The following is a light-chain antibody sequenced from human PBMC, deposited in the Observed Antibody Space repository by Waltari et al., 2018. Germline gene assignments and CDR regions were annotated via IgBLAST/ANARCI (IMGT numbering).Light chain of an antibody. CDR2: EVN. J-gene: IGLJ1*01. V-gene: IGLV2-23*02. Sequence: QSALTQPASVSGSPGQSLPLSCTGTSSDVGSYNLVSWYQQRPGKAPKLMIYEVNKRPSGVSNRFSGSKSGNTASLTISGLRAEDEADYYCCSFAGTTTYYVFGTGTQVTVL. CDR1: SSDVGSYNL. CDR3: CSFAGTTTYYV.